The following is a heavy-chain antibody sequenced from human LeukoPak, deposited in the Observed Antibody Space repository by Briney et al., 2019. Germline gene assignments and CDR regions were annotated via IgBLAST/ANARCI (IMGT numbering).Heavy chain of an antibody. Sequence: GSLRLSCAASGFTFSSYAMHWVRQAPGKGLEYVSAISSNGGSTYYANSVKGRFTISRDNSKNTLYLQMGSLRAEDMAVYYCARAYGSGSGIDYYYYYYMDVWGKGTTVTISS. J-gene: IGHJ6*03. CDR1: GFTFSSYA. V-gene: IGHV3-64*01. CDR2: ISSNGGST. CDR3: ARAYGSGSGIDYYYYYYMDV. D-gene: IGHD3-10*01.